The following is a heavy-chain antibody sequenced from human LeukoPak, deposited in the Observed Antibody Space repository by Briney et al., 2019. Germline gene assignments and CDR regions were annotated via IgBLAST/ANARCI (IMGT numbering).Heavy chain of an antibody. CDR3: ARRAGAYSHPYDY. V-gene: IGHV3-23*01. J-gene: IGHJ4*02. CDR2: ISGTGNRT. CDR1: GFTFSSYA. Sequence: PGGSLRLSCAASGFTFSSYAMGWVRQAPGKGLEWVSAISGTGNRTYYADSVKGRFTISRDNSKNTLYLQMNSLRAEDTAVYYCARRAGAYSHPYDYWGQGTLVTVSS. D-gene: IGHD4/OR15-4a*01.